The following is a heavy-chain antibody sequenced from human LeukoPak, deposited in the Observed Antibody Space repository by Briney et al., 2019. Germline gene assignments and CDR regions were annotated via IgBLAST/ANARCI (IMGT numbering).Heavy chain of an antibody. D-gene: IGHD1-1*01. CDR2: ISGSGGST. Sequence: GGSLRLSCAASGFTFSSYAMSWVRQAPGKGLEWVSAISGSGGSTYYADSVKGRFTISRDNAENSLYLQMNSLRDEDTAVYYCARKATDFDDWGQGTLVTVSS. CDR3: ARKATDFDD. V-gene: IGHV3-23*01. J-gene: IGHJ4*02. CDR1: GFTFSSYA.